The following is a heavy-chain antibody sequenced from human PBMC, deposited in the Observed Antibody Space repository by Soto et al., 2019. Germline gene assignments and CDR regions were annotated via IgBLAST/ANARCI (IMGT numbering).Heavy chain of an antibody. V-gene: IGHV3-11*01. CDR2: ISSSGSTI. J-gene: IGHJ5*02. D-gene: IGHD3-10*01. Sequence: AGGCLRSPAAISGLILRECHMSWVRQAPGKGLEWVSYISSSGSTIYYADSVKGRFTISRDNAKNSLYLQMNSLRAEDTAVYYCARVHYYGSGSYYTNWFDPWGQGTLVTVSS. CDR3: ARVHYYGSGSYYTNWFDP. CDR1: GLILRECH.